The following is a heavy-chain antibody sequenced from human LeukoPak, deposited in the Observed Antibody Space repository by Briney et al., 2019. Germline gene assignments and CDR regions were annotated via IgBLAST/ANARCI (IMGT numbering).Heavy chain of an antibody. CDR1: GGSISGGGYY. J-gene: IGHJ4*02. Sequence: PSQTLSLTCTVSGGSISGGGYYWTWIRHHPGEGLEWIGSIRTSGTTYYIPSLRSRLIISGDTSKNQFTLKLSPVTAADTAVYYCARGIGSGYHFDYWGQGTLVTVSS. CDR3: ARGIGSGYHFDY. CDR2: IRTSGTT. D-gene: IGHD3-3*01. V-gene: IGHV4-31*03.